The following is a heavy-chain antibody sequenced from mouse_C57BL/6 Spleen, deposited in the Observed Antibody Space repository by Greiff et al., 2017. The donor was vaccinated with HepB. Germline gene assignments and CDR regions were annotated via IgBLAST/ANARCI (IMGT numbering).Heavy chain of an antibody. CDR2: ISDGGSYT. J-gene: IGHJ4*01. CDR3: ASDAPITTVVPYYAMDY. Sequence: EVMLVESGGGLVKPGGSLKLSCAASGFTFSSYAMSWVRQTPEKRLEWVATISDGGSYTYYPDNVKGRFTISRDNAKNNLYLQMSHLKSEDTAMYYCASDAPITTVVPYYAMDYWGQGTSVTVSS. CDR1: GFTFSSYA. D-gene: IGHD1-1*01. V-gene: IGHV5-4*03.